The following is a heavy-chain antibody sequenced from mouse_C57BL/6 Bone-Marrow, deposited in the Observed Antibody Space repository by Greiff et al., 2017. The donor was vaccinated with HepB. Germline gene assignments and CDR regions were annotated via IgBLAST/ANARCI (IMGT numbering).Heavy chain of an antibody. V-gene: IGHV3-6*01. CDR1: GYSITSGYY. J-gene: IGHJ1*03. CDR2: ISYDGSN. Sequence: EVHLVESGPGLVKPSQSLSLTCSVTGYSITSGYYWNWIRQFPGNKLEWMGYISYDGSNNYNPSLKNRISITRDTSKNQFFLKLNSVTTEDTATYYCARDKITTVVATNWYFDVWGTGTTVTVSS. CDR3: ARDKITTVVATNWYFDV. D-gene: IGHD1-1*01.